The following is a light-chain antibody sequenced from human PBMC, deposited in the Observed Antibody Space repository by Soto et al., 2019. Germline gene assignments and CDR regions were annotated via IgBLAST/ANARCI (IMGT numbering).Light chain of an antibody. V-gene: IGLV2-14*01. CDR3: TSYTSSSTPV. Sequence: QSALTQQASVSGSPGQAITISCTGTSSDVGGYNYVSWYQQHPGKAPKLMIYEVSNRPSGVSDRFSGSKSGNTASLTISGLQAEDEADYYCTSYTSSSTPVFGTGTKVTVL. CDR1: SSDVGGYNY. CDR2: EVS. J-gene: IGLJ1*01.